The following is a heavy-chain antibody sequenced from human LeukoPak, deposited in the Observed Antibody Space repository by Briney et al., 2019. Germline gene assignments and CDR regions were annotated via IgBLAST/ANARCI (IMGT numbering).Heavy chain of an antibody. D-gene: IGHD1-26*01. V-gene: IGHV1-69*05. CDR3: ARGRFRWELEIRDFDY. Sequence: SVKVSCKASGGTFSSYAISWVRQAPGQGLEWMGGIIPIFGTANYAQKFQGRVTITTDESTSTAYMELSSLRSEDTAVYYCARGRFRWELEIRDFDYWGQGTLVTVSS. J-gene: IGHJ4*02. CDR1: GGTFSSYA. CDR2: IIPIFGTA.